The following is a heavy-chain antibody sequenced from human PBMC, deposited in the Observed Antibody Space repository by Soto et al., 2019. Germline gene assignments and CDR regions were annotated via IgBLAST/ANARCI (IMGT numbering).Heavy chain of an antibody. J-gene: IGHJ3*02. CDR1: GFTFSSYG. V-gene: IGHV3-30*18. D-gene: IGHD1-26*01. Sequence: QVQLVESGGGVVQPGRSLRLSCAASGFTFSSYGMHWVRQAPGKGLEWVAVISYDGSNKYYADSVKGRFTISRDNSKNTLYLQLNSLRAEATAVYYCAKETTTGDLLLAFDIWGQGTMVTVSS. CDR3: AKETTTGDLLLAFDI. CDR2: ISYDGSNK.